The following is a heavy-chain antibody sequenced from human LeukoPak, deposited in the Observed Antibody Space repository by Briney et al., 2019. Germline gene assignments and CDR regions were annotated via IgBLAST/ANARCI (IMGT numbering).Heavy chain of an antibody. CDR2: ISGSGGST. V-gene: IGHV3-23*01. D-gene: IGHD6-13*01. J-gene: IGHJ4*02. Sequence: GGSLRLSCAASGFTFSSYDMHWVRQAPGKGLEWVSAISGSGGSTYYADSVKGRFTISRDNSKNTLYLQMNSLRAEDTAVYYCAKSPPGSSSVFDYWGQGTLVTVSS. CDR3: AKSPPGSSSVFDY. CDR1: GFTFSSYD.